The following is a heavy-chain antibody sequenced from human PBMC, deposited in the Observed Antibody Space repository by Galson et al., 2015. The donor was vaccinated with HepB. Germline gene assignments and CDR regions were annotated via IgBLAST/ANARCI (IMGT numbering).Heavy chain of an antibody. CDR1: GGTFSSYA. Sequence: SVKVSCKASGGTFSSYAISWVRQAPGQGLEWMGGIIPIFGTANYAQKFQGRVTITADESTSTAYMELSSLRSEDTAVYYCASITIFGVVISFQGWFDPWGQGTLVTVSS. V-gene: IGHV1-69*13. J-gene: IGHJ5*02. D-gene: IGHD3-3*01. CDR3: ASITIFGVVISFQGWFDP. CDR2: IIPIFGTA.